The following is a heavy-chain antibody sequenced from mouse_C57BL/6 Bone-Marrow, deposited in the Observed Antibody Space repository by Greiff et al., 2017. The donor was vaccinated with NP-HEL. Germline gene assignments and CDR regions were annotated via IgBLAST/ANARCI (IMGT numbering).Heavy chain of an antibody. D-gene: IGHD1-1*01. Sequence: VQLQQPGAELVKPGASVKMSCKASGYTFTSYWITWVKQRPGQGLEWIGDIYPGSGSTNYNEKFKSKATLTVDTSSSTAYMQLSSRTSEDSAVYYCAREGSFYYYGSSFFDYWGQGTTLTVSS. V-gene: IGHV1-55*01. CDR3: AREGSFYYYGSSFFDY. CDR1: GYTFTSYW. J-gene: IGHJ2*01. CDR2: IYPGSGST.